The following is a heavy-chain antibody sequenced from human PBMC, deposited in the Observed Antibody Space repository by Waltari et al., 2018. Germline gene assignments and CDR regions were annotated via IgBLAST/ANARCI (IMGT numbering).Heavy chain of an antibody. D-gene: IGHD3-9*01. CDR3: ARHIYYDILTAYYSPGY. CDR1: GFIFSAYY. J-gene: IGHJ4*02. CDR2: ISKNGDSI. V-gene: IGHV3-11*01. Sequence: QVQLVESGGGLVKPGGSLRLSCAASGFIFSAYYMSLIRQAPGKGLEWVSYISKNGDSIYYTDSVKGRFTISRDNAKSSLYLQMNSLRAEDTAVYYCARHIYYDILTAYYSPGYWGQGSLVTVSS.